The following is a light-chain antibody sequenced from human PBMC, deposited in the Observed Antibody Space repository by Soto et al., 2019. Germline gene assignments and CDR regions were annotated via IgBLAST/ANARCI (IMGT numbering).Light chain of an antibody. Sequence: DIQMTQSPSSLSASVGDRVTITCRASQSISSFLNWYQQKPGKAPKLLIYGASSFQSGVPSRFSGRGSGTDFTLTISSLQPEDFATYYCQQSYSTPRTFGQGTKVEIK. J-gene: IGKJ1*01. CDR1: QSISSF. V-gene: IGKV1-39*01. CDR2: GAS. CDR3: QQSYSTPRT.